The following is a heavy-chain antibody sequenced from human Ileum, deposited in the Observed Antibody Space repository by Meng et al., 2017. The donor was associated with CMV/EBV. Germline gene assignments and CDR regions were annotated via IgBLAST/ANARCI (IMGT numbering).Heavy chain of an antibody. D-gene: IGHD3-3*01. V-gene: IGHV3-30*02. Sequence: GESLKISCAASGFTFSNYGIHWVRQAPGEGLEWVAVIRYDGGKKYYADFVKGRFIISRDDSKETLYLQMNSLKSEDTAVYYCTRDAAIYYHFSTGYLLDGFDVWGQGTTVTVSS. CDR2: IRYDGGKK. CDR3: TRDAAIYYHFSTGYLLDGFDV. CDR1: GFTFSNYG. J-gene: IGHJ6*02.